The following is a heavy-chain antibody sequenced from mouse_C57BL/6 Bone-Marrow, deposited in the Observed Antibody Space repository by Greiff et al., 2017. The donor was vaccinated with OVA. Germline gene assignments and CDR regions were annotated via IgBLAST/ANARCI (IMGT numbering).Heavy chain of an antibody. CDR1: GYTFTSYW. CDR3: ARWGIVTTVVEGNY. J-gene: IGHJ2*01. D-gene: IGHD1-1*01. V-gene: IGHV1-53*01. Sequence: QVQLQQPGTDLVKPGASVKLSCKASGYTFTSYWMHWVKQRPGQGLEWIGNITPSNGGTNYNEKFKSKATLTVDKSSSTAYMQLSSLTSEDSAVYYCARWGIVTTVVEGNYWGQGTTLTVSS. CDR2: ITPSNGGT.